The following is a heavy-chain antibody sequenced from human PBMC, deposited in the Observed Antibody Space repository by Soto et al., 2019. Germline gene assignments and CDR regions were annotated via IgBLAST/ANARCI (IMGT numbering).Heavy chain of an antibody. J-gene: IGHJ4*02. CDR1: GGSISSSSYY. V-gene: IGHV4-39*01. D-gene: IGHD6-6*01. Sequence: QLQLQESGPGLVKPSETLSLTCTVSGGSISSSSYYWGWIRQPPGKGLEWIGSIYYSGSTYYNPSLKSRVTISVDTSKNLFSLKLSSVTAADTAVYYCARRSIGDIGRDYWGQGTLVTVSS. CDR3: ARRSIGDIGRDY. CDR2: IYYSGST.